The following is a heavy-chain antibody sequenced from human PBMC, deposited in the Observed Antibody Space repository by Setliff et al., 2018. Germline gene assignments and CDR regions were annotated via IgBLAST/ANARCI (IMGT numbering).Heavy chain of an antibody. J-gene: IGHJ3*01. CDR3: ARGNNWEPDAFDV. V-gene: IGHV4-59*01. Sequence: SETLSLTCTVSGGSLSSYYWSWIRQPPGKGLEWIAYIYYSGSTNYNPSLKSRVTISVDTSKDQFSLKLSSVTAADTAVYYCARGNNWEPDAFDVWGQGTMVTVSS. D-gene: IGHD1-20*01. CDR2: IYYSGST. CDR1: GGSLSSYY.